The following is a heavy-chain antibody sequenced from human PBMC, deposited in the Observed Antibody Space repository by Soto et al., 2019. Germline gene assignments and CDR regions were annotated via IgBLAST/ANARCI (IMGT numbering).Heavy chain of an antibody. V-gene: IGHV3-9*01. Sequence: GGSLRLSCAASGFTFDDYAMYWVRQAPGKGLEWVSSISWISGSIGYADSVKGRFTISRDNSKNTLYLQMNSLRAEDTAVYYCARDYYRFNSGYGFSMDVWGQGTTVTVSS. D-gene: IGHD5-12*01. CDR3: ARDYYRFNSGYGFSMDV. CDR2: ISWISGSI. J-gene: IGHJ6*02. CDR1: GFTFDDYA.